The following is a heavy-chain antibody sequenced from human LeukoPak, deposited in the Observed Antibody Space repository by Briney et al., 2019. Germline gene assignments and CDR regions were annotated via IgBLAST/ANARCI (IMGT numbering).Heavy chain of an antibody. CDR1: GYTFTSYG. V-gene: IGHV1-69*05. J-gene: IGHJ5*02. Sequence: SVKVSCKASGYTFTSYGISWVRQAPGQGLEWMGGIIPIFGTANYAQKFQGRVTITTDESTSTAYMELSSLRSEDTAVYYCARDSANWGSGFDPWGQGTLVTVSS. CDR3: ARDSANWGSGFDP. CDR2: IIPIFGTA. D-gene: IGHD7-27*01.